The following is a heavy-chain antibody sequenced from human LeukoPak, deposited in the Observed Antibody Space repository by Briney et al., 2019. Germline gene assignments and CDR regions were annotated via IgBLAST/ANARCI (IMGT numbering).Heavy chain of an antibody. CDR1: GYIFINYG. CDR2: ISGYNGDT. J-gene: IGHJ4*02. Sequence: GASVKVSCKASGYIFINYGISWVRQAPGQGLEWMGWISGYNGDTNYAQKPQGRVTMTTDTSTSTAYMELRGLRSDDTAVYYCARDLSSGWTTDWGQGTLVTVSS. D-gene: IGHD6-19*01. V-gene: IGHV1-18*01. CDR3: ARDLSSGWTTD.